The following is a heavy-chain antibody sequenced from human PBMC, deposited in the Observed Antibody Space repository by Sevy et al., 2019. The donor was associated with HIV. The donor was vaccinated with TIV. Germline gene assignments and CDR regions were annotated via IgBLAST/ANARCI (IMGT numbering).Heavy chain of an antibody. CDR3: ARDLTYYDILTGYSVDTYYYGMDV. D-gene: IGHD3-9*01. CDR2: IIPIFGTA. CDR1: GGTFSSYA. J-gene: IGHJ6*02. V-gene: IGHV1-69*13. Sequence: ASMKVSCKASGGTFSSYAISWVRQAPGQGLEWMGGIIPIFGTANYAQKFQGRVTITADESTSTAYMELSSLRSEDTAVYYCARDLTYYDILTGYSVDTYYYGMDVWGQGTTVTVSS.